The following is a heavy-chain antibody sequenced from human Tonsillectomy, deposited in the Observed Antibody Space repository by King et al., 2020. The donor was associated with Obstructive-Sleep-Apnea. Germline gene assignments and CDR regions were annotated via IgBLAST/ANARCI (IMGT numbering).Heavy chain of an antibody. D-gene: IGHD1-26*01. V-gene: IGHV4-34*01. CDR1: GGSFSDYY. Sequence: VQLQQWGTGLLKPSETLSLTCAVYGGSFSDYYWSWIRQPPGKGLEWIGEINHSGSTNLNPSLKSRVTISVDTSRNQFSLKLHSVTAADTAVYYCARVLGAAGPDYYFDYWGQGTLVTVSS. J-gene: IGHJ4*02. CDR2: INHSGST. CDR3: ARVLGAAGPDYYFDY.